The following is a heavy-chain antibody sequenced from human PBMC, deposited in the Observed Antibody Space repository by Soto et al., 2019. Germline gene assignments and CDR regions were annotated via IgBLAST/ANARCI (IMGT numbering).Heavy chain of an antibody. CDR3: ARPYSSGWYVVYGMDV. D-gene: IGHD6-19*01. V-gene: IGHV3-7*01. CDR2: IKQDGSEK. CDR1: GFTFSSYW. Sequence: EVQLVESGGGLVQPGGSLRLSCAASGFTFSSYWMSWVRQAPGKGLEWVANIKQDGSEKYYVDSVKGRFTISRDNAKNSLYLQMNSLRAEDTAVYYCARPYSSGWYVVYGMDVWGQGTTVTVSS. J-gene: IGHJ6*02.